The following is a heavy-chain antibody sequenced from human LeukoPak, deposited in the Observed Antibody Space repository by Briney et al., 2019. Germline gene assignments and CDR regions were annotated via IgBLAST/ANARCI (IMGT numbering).Heavy chain of an antibody. Sequence: SGTLSLTCTVSGGSISSSSYYWGWIRQPPGKGLEWIGSIYYSGSTYYNPSLKSRVTISVDTSKNQFSLKLSSVTAADTAVYYCASSITIFGVAPQAWFDPWGQGTLVTVSS. J-gene: IGHJ5*02. CDR1: GGSISSSSYY. CDR3: ASSITIFGVAPQAWFDP. D-gene: IGHD3-3*01. V-gene: IGHV4-39*01. CDR2: IYYSGST.